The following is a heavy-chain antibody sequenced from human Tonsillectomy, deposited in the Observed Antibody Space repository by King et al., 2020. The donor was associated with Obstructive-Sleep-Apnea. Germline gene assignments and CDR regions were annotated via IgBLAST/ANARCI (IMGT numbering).Heavy chain of an antibody. D-gene: IGHD3-3*01. J-gene: IGHJ4*02. V-gene: IGHV3-48*04. Sequence: QLVQSGGGLVQPGGSLRLSCAASGFTFSSYSMNWVRQAPGKGLEWVSYISSSSSTIYYADSVVGRFTISRDNAKNSLYLQMNSLRAEVTAVYYCARAREVITIFGVVITPFDYWGQGTLVTVSS. CDR2: ISSSSSTI. CDR1: GFTFSSYS. CDR3: ARAREVITIFGVVITPFDY.